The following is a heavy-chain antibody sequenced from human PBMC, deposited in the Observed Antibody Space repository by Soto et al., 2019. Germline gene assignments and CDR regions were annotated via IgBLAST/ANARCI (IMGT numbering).Heavy chain of an antibody. D-gene: IGHD4-17*01. J-gene: IGHJ2*01. Sequence: GGSLRLSCAASVFTFSDYAMTWYRQTPGKGLEWVSFISSNGYGGRTEYATSVKGRFTISRDDSKSIAYLQMNSLKTEDTAVYFCSRDLATVAPWYSGLCGRGTLVTLSS. CDR3: SRDLATVAPWYSGL. V-gene: IGHV3-49*03. CDR1: VFTFSDYA. CDR2: ISSNGYGGRT.